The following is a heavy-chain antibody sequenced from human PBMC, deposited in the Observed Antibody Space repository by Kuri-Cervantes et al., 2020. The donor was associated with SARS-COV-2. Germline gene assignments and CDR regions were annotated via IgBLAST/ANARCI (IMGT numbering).Heavy chain of an antibody. D-gene: IGHD6-19*01. CDR2: ISAYNGNT. J-gene: IGHJ2*01. CDR1: GYTFTSYG. CDR3: ARDGGWLNWYFDL. Sequence: GGSLRLSCKASGYTFTSYGISWVRQAPGQGLEWMGWISAYNGNTNYAQKLQGRVTMTIDTSTSTAYMELRSLRSDDTAVYYCARDGGWLNWYFDLWGRGTLVTVSS. V-gene: IGHV1-18*01.